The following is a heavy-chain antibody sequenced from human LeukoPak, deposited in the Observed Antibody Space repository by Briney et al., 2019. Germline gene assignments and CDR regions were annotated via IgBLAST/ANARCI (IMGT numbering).Heavy chain of an antibody. CDR3: ARVHRYYDLWRFDP. V-gene: IGHV4-61*02. CDR2: IYTSGST. J-gene: IGHJ5*02. Sequence: SETLSLTCTVSGGSISIGSYYWSWIRQPAGKGLEWIGRIYTSGSTNYNPSLKRRVTIFIDTSKNQLCLKLSSVTAADTAVYYCARVHRYYDLWRFDPWGQGTLVTVSS. CDR1: GGSISIGSYY. D-gene: IGHD3-3*01.